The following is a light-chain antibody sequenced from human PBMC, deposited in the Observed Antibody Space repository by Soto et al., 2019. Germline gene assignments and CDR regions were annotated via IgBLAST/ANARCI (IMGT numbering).Light chain of an antibody. CDR2: DNN. CDR3: GTWDSSLSAVV. J-gene: IGLJ2*01. CDR1: SSNIGNNY. Sequence: QSVLTQPPSVSAAPGQTVTISCSGSSSNIGNNYVSWYQQLPGTAPKFLIYDNNKRPSGIPDRFSGSKSGTSATLGITGLQTGDEADYYCGTWDSSLSAVVFGGGTKLTV. V-gene: IGLV1-51*01.